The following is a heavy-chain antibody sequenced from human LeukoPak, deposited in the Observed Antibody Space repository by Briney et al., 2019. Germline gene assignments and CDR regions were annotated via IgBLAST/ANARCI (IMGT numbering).Heavy chain of an antibody. CDR2: IESKTDGCTT. CDR3: TTYGSGRKFDY. D-gene: IGHD3-10*01. Sequence: GGSLRLSCAASGFSFSDAWMSWVRQIPGKGLEWVGRIESKTDGCTTDYAAPVKARFTISRDDSTNTLYLQMNSLKSEDTAVYYCTTYGSGRKFDYWGQGILVTVSS. J-gene: IGHJ4*02. CDR1: GFSFSDAW. V-gene: IGHV3-15*04.